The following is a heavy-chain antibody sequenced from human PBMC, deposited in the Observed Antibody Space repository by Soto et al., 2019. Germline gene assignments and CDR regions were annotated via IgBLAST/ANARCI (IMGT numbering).Heavy chain of an antibody. D-gene: IGHD5-12*01. CDR2: INHSGST. J-gene: IGHJ4*02. CDR3: ARGSGDTVATEERYFDY. CDR1: GGSFSGYY. V-gene: IGHV4-34*01. Sequence: SETLSLTCAVYGGSFSGYYWSWIRQPPWKGLEWIGEINHSGSTNYNPSLKSRVTISVDTSKNQFSLKLSSVTAADTAVYYCARGSGDTVATEERYFDYWGQGTLVTVSS.